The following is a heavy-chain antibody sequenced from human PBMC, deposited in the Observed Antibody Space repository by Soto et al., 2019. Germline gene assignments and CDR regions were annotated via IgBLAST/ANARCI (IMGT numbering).Heavy chain of an antibody. J-gene: IGHJ5*02. V-gene: IGHV3-9*01. CDR3: AKGGSAALIAPSGRDNWFDP. D-gene: IGHD6-13*01. CDR2: ITWNGGTI. CDR1: GFAFDDYV. Sequence: SLRLSCAASGFAFDDYVMHWVRQPPRRGLEWVSGITWNGGTIRYVDSVKGRFTISRDNAENSLYLQMNSLRPEDTAVYYCAKGGSAALIAPSGRDNWFDPWGQGTQVTVSS.